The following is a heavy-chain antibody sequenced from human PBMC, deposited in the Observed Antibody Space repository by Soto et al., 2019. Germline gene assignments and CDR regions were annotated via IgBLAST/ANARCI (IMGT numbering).Heavy chain of an antibody. D-gene: IGHD3-9*01. CDR2: IKSKFDGETI. Sequence: GVPNRHPCAASGSNFGRAWMSWILQAPGKGLEWVGRIKSKFDGETIDYAAPVKGRFTISRDDSKNIVYLQMNSLNTEDTAVYYCATGLLRYYAYWGHGTLVTV. CDR1: GSNFGRAW. J-gene: IGHJ4*01. V-gene: IGHV3-15*01. CDR3: ATGLLRYYAY.